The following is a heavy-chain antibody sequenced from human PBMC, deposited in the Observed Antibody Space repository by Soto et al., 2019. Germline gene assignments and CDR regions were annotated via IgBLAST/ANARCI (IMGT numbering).Heavy chain of an antibody. J-gene: IGHJ4*02. D-gene: IGHD2-2*01. V-gene: IGHV1-18*01. CDR2: ISGYNGDT. CDR3: ACASDRSEDY. CDR1: GYIFTNYG. Sequence: QVQLVQSGAEVKRPGASVKVSCKASGYIFTNYGISWVRQAPGQGLEWMGWISGYNGDTTYAQKCQGRVTMTTDTSTQTAYMELRGLRSDDTAVFYCACASDRSEDYWGQGTLVTVSA.